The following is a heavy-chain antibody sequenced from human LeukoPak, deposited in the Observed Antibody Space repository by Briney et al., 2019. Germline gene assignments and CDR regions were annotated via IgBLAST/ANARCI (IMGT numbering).Heavy chain of an antibody. CDR1: GFTVRSNY. D-gene: IGHD1-26*01. CDR3: ASRNERRIVGATYDAFDI. CDR2: IYSGGST. J-gene: IGHJ3*02. Sequence: PGGSLRLSCVASGFTVRSNYMSWVRHAPGKGPEWVSVIYSGGSTYYADSVKGRFTISRDNSKNTLYCQMNSLRAEDTAVEYCASRNERRIVGATYDAFDIWGQGTMVTVPS. V-gene: IGHV3-66*01.